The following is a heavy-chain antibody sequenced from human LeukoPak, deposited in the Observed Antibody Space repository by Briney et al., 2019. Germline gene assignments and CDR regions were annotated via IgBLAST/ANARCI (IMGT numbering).Heavy chain of an antibody. CDR3: ARIGAGSSRDY. V-gene: IGHV3-21*01. CDR1: GFTFSSYS. D-gene: IGHD6-13*01. J-gene: IGHJ4*02. Sequence: PGGSLRLSCAASGFTFSSYSMNWVRQAPGKGLEWVSSIVGSSSTYYADSLKGRFTISRDNAKNSLYLQMNSLRAEDTAVYYCARIGAGSSRDYWGQGTLVTVSS. CDR2: IVGSSST.